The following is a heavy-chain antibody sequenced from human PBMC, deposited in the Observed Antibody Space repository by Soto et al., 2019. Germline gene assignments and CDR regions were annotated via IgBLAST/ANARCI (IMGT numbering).Heavy chain of an antibody. CDR3: ARPRDRAIVSTCHY. CDR1: GFTFSSYS. Sequence: HPGGSLRLSCAASGFTFSSYSMSWVRQAPGKGLEWVANINKNGGEKYYVDSVKGRFTISRDNAKNSLYLQMNSLRAEDTAVYYCARPRDRAIVSTCHYWGQGTLVTVYS. J-gene: IGHJ4*02. CDR2: INKNGGEK. D-gene: IGHD5-18*01. V-gene: IGHV3-7*03.